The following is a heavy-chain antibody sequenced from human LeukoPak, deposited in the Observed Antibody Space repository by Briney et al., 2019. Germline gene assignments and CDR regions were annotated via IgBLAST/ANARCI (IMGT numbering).Heavy chain of an antibody. J-gene: IGHJ3*02. CDR1: GFTFSSYA. CDR2: ISYDGSNK. Sequence: GGSLRLSCAASGFTFSSYAMHWVRQAPGKGLEWVAVISYDGSNKYYADSVKGRFTISRDNSKNTLYLQMNSLRAEDTAVYYCAKDQSITMIVVVINDAFDIWGQGTMVTVSS. CDR3: AKDQSITMIVVVINDAFDI. V-gene: IGHV3-30*04. D-gene: IGHD3-22*01.